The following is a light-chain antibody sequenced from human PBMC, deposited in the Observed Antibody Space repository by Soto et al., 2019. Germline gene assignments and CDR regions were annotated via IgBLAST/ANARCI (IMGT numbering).Light chain of an antibody. CDR2: ANN. CDR3: QSYDSSLSGFAV. Sequence: QSVLTQPPSVSGAPGQRVTISCTGSSSNIGARYDVHWYQQLPGTAPKLLIYANNNRPSGVPDRFSGSRSGTSASLAITGLRAEDEADYYCQSYDSSLSGFAVFGGGTQLTVL. V-gene: IGLV1-40*01. J-gene: IGLJ7*01. CDR1: SSNIGARYD.